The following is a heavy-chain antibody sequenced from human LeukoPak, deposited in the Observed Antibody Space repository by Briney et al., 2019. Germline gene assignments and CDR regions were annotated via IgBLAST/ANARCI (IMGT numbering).Heavy chain of an antibody. CDR2: IYSGGST. Sequence: RPGGSLRLSCAASGFTVSSNYMSWVRQAPGKGLEWVSVIYSGGSTYYADSVKGRFTISRDNSKNTLYLQMNSLRAEDTAVYYCAKGYDILTGYQIDAFDIWGQGTMVTVSS. CDR1: GFTVSSNY. CDR3: AKGYDILTGYQIDAFDI. V-gene: IGHV3-53*01. J-gene: IGHJ3*02. D-gene: IGHD3-9*01.